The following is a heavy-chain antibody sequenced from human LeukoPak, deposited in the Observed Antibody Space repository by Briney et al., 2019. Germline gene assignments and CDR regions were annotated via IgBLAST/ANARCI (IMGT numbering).Heavy chain of an antibody. CDR3: ARGLMMAVAGRGEFHY. D-gene: IGHD6-13*01. CDR2: IYYSGST. CDR1: GGSISSYY. J-gene: IGHJ4*02. Sequence: SETLSLTCIVSGGSISSYYWRWIRQPPGKGLEGIGYIYYSGSTNYHPSRKSRVTISVDTAKNQFSLKLSSVTAADTAVYYCARGLMMAVAGRGEFHYWGQGTLVTVSS. V-gene: IGHV4-59*01.